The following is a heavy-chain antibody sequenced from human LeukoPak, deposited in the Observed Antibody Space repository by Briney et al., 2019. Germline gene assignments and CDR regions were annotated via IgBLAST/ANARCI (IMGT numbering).Heavy chain of an antibody. CDR3: ARVTNLHYYDSSGYYY. CDR2: INSDGSST. Sequence: GGSLRLSCAASGFTFSSYWMHWVRQAPGKGLVWVSRINSDGSSTSYADSVKGRFTISRDNAKNTLYLQMNSLRAEDTAVYYCARVTNLHYYDSSGYYYWGQGTLVTVSS. J-gene: IGHJ4*02. CDR1: GFTFSSYW. D-gene: IGHD3-22*01. V-gene: IGHV3-74*01.